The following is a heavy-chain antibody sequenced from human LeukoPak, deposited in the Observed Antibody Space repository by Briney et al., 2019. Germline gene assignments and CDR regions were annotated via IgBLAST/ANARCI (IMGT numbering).Heavy chain of an antibody. CDR1: SGSISSYY. CDR2: IYYSGST. CDR3: ARGRSSSGWYTRERDLDY. D-gene: IGHD6-19*01. J-gene: IGHJ4*02. Sequence: PSETLSLTCTVSSGSISSYYWSWIRQPPGMGLEWIGYIYYSGSTNYNPSLKSRVTISVDMSKNQFSLKLSSVTAADTAVYYCARGRSSSGWYTRERDLDYWGQGTLVTVSS. V-gene: IGHV4-59*12.